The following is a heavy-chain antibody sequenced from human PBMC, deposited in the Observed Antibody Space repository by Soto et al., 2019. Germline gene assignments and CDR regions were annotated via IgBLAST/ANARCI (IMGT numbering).Heavy chain of an antibody. V-gene: IGHV3-21*01. D-gene: IGHD3-10*01. CDR1: GFTFSSYS. CDR2: ISSSSSYI. CDR3: ARSVGSTMVRGVIISPYFDY. Sequence: GGSLRLSCAASGFTFSSYSMNWVRQAPGKGLEWVSSISSSSSYIYYADSVKGRFTISRDNAKNSLYLQMNSLRAEDTAVYYCARSVGSTMVRGVIISPYFDYWGQGTLVTVSS. J-gene: IGHJ4*02.